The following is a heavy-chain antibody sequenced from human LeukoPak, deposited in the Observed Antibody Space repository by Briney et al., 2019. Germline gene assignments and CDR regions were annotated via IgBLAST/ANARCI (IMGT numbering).Heavy chain of an antibody. CDR3: ARRDYAAWFDP. D-gene: IGHD4/OR15-4a*01. V-gene: IGHV4-39*01. CDR2: VYYSGST. Sequence: SETLSLTYDVCGDFITSGAFYWAWIRQSPGKGLGWIGNVYYSGSTQYNPSLRGRVSISMDKTKNQFSLNLNSVSVTATAIYSCARRDYAAWFDPWGQGTLVTVSS. J-gene: IGHJ5*02. CDR1: GDFITSGAFY.